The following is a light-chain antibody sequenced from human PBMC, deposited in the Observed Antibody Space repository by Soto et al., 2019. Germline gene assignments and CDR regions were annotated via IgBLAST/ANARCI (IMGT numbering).Light chain of an antibody. J-gene: IGLJ2*01. CDR1: SSDVGGYNY. CDR3: SSYTSSSTVV. CDR2: DVS. Sequence: QSVLTQPASVSGSPGQSITISCTGTSSDVGGYNYVSWYQQHPGKAPKLMIYDVSNRPSGVSNRFSGSKSGNTASLTSSGLQAEYEADYYCSSYTSSSTVVFGGGTKLTVL. V-gene: IGLV2-14*01.